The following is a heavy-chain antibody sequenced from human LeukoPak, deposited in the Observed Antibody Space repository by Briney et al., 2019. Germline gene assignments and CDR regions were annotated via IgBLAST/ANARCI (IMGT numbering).Heavy chain of an antibody. CDR3: AKDLIDIVPGAAFDS. J-gene: IGHJ4*02. V-gene: IGHV3-11*04. CDR1: GFTFSDYY. D-gene: IGHD5-12*01. Sequence: GGSLRLSCAASGFTFSDYYMNWIRQAPGKGLEWVSYISSSGNTIYYADSVKGRFTISRDNSKNTMSLQMSSLRPEDTAVYYCAKDLIDIVPGAAFDSWGQGTQVTVSS. CDR2: ISSSGNTI.